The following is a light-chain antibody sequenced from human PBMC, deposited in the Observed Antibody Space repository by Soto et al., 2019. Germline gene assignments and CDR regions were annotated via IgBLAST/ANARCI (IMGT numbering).Light chain of an antibody. Sequence: QSALTQPRSVSGSPGQSVTISCTGTSSDVGGYNYVSWYQQHPGKAPKLMIYDVSKRPSGVPDRFSGSKSGNTASLTISGLQAEDEADYYCCSYAGSYTLVFGTGTKFTVL. J-gene: IGLJ1*01. V-gene: IGLV2-11*01. CDR1: SSDVGGYNY. CDR3: CSYAGSYTLV. CDR2: DVS.